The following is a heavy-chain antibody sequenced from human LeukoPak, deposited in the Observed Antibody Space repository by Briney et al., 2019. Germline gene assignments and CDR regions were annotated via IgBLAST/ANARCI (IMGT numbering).Heavy chain of an antibody. V-gene: IGHV3-30-3*01. J-gene: IGHJ4*02. CDR1: GFTFDNYA. CDR2: ISYDGSNK. CDR3: AREPPFTYYFAL. Sequence: GGSLRLSCAASGFTFDNYAMHWVRQAPGKGLECVAVISYDGSNKYYRDFLKGRFTISRDNSKKSLYLQMNSLRAEDTAVYYCAREPPFTYYFALWGQGTLVTVSS.